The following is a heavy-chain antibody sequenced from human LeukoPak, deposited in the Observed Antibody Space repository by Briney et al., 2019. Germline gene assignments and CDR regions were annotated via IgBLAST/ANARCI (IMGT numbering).Heavy chain of an antibody. CDR1: GYSISSGYY. J-gene: IGHJ5*02. CDR3: ARGCDGGNSDWFDP. CDR2: IRHSGTT. D-gene: IGHD4-23*01. V-gene: IGHV4-38-2*02. Sequence: SETLSLTCTVSGYSISSGYYWGWIRQPPGKGLEWIGTIRHSGTTYYNPSLKSRVTISIDSSKNQFSLRLSSVTAADTAVYYCARGCDGGNSDWFDPWGQGTLVTVSS.